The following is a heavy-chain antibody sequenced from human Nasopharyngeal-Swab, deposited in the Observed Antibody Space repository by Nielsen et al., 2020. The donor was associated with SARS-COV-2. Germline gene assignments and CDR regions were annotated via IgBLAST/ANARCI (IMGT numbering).Heavy chain of an antibody. CDR2: IYYSGST. V-gene: IGHV4-59*05. Sequence: SETLSLTCTVSGGSISSYYWSWIRQPPGKGLEWIGSIYYSGSTYYNPSLKSRVTISVDTSKNQFSLKLSSVTAADTAVYYCAKSGSYQTIYFDYWGQGTLVTVSS. J-gene: IGHJ4*02. CDR1: GGSISSYY. D-gene: IGHD1-26*01. CDR3: AKSGSYQTIYFDY.